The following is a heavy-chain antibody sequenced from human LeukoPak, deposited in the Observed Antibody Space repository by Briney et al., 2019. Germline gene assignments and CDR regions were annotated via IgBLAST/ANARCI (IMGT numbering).Heavy chain of an antibody. CDR1: GYTFSNYG. V-gene: IGHV1-18*01. CDR2: VSVHTGNT. D-gene: IGHD2-2*02. Sequence: ASVKVSCKASGYTFSNYGISWVRQAPAQGGEWMGWVSVHTGNTYYAQKLQARVTMTTDTSTSTAYMELRSLRSDDTAVYYCARSQYCSTNSCYTSQPFDYCGQGALVAVSS. J-gene: IGHJ4*02. CDR3: ARSQYCSTNSCYTSQPFDY.